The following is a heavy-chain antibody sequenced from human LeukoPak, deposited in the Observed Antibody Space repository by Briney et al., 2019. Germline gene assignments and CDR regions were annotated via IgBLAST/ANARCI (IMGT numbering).Heavy chain of an antibody. J-gene: IGHJ4*02. Sequence: PGGSQRLSCSASGFTFSNYWMHWVRQAPGKGLEWVSRLNSDGSDTSYADSVKGRFIISRDNAKNTLYLEMNSLTVDDTAVYYCSRGGTTVTTVIDYWGQGTLVTVSS. V-gene: IGHV3-74*01. CDR1: GFTFSNYW. D-gene: IGHD4-17*01. CDR3: SRGGTTVTTVIDY. CDR2: LNSDGSDT.